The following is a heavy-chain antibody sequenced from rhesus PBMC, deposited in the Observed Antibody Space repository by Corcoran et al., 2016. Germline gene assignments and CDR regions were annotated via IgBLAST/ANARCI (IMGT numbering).Heavy chain of an antibody. Sequence: QVNLQQWGEGLVKPSETLSLTCSVYGGSISGYYWSWIRQPPGKGLDWFGNIDGNSARTNYKPDPKNRVTIAKETSKNQFSLKLSSVTAADTAVYYCARGAVTTGNRFDVWGPGVLVTVSS. D-gene: IGHD1-44*02. J-gene: IGHJ5-1*01. CDR3: ARGAVTTGNRFDV. CDR2: IDGNSART. CDR1: GGSISGYY. V-gene: IGHV4-73*01.